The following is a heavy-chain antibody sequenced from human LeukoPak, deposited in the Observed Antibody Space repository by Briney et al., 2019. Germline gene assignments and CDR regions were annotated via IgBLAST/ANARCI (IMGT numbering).Heavy chain of an antibody. D-gene: IGHD6-13*01. V-gene: IGHV3-23*01. CDR3: AKDAQASSSWSEYFDY. J-gene: IGHJ4*02. CDR2: ISGDGAGT. Sequence: HPGGSLRLSCVASGCTFHNYAISWVRQAPGKGLEWVSGISGDGAGTYYADSVRGHFTISRDNSKNTVYLQMNSLRAEDTAVYYCAKDAQASSSWSEYFDYWGQGTLVTVSS. CDR1: GCTFHNYA.